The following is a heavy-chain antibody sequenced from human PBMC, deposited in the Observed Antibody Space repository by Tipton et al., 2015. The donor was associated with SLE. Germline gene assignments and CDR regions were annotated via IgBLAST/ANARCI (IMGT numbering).Heavy chain of an antibody. V-gene: IGHV1-2*02. D-gene: IGHD5-18*01. CDR1: GYRFTGYY. Sequence: QLVQSGAEVRTPGASVKVSCKSSGYRFTGYYIHWVRQAPGQGLEWMGWVNPNSGGTHYAQTFQGRVTMTRDTSIRTVYMEVSRLTSDDAAVYHCARVRGGNSYGNSGFDYWGQGTLVTVSS. J-gene: IGHJ4*02. CDR2: VNPNSGGT. CDR3: ARVRGGNSYGNSGFDY.